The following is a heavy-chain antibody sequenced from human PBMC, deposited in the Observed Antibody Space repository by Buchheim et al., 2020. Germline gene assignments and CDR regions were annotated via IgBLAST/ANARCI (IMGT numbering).Heavy chain of an antibody. D-gene: IGHD5-12*01. CDR2: IYYSGRT. Sequence: QVQLQESGPGLVKPSETLSLTCSVSGGSVSSGSYYWSWIRQPPGKGLEWIGYIYYSGRTNYNPSLKSRVTISVDPSKNPFPLKLSSVTAADTAVYYCARDVGGYSDYGANHWYFDLWGRGTL. CDR1: GGSVSSGSYY. V-gene: IGHV4-61*01. J-gene: IGHJ2*01. CDR3: ARDVGGYSDYGANHWYFDL.